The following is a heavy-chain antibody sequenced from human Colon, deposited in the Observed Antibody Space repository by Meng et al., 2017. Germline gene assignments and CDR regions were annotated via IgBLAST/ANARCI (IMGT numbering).Heavy chain of an antibody. J-gene: IGHJ5*02. V-gene: IGHV4-34*02. CDR3: ATGLRHGDWFDP. CDR2: IDHFGIS. D-gene: IGHD4-17*01. CDR1: GGSFSGFY. Sequence: QGHIPQGGAGVLKPPETLSLTCAFSGGSFSGFYWSWILQPPGKGLEWIGEIDHFGISNYNSSLKGRLTMSVDTSKKQISLTLTSVTAADTAVYYCATGLRHGDWFDPWGPGTLVTVSS.